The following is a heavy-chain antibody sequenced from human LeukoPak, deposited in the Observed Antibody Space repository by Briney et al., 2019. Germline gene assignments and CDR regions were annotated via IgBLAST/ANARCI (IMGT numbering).Heavy chain of an antibody. CDR3: AHRLNYYDRSGYAWGLDV. CDR1: GFTFSSYA. D-gene: IGHD3-22*01. V-gene: IGHV3-23*01. CDR2: LSGSKGNT. Sequence: GGSLRLSCVGSGFTFSSYAMNWVRQAPGKGLEWVSALSGSKGNTYYADSVKGRFTISRDNSKNTLFLQMNSLRAEDTAVYYCAHRLNYYDRSGYAWGLDVWGQGTTVTVSS. J-gene: IGHJ6*02.